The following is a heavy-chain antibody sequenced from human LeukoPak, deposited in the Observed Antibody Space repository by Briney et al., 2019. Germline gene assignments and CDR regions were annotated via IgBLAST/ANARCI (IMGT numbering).Heavy chain of an antibody. Sequence: GGSLRLSCAASGFSFSSYATSWVRQAPGKGLEWVSTISGTGVSTYYAHSVKGRFTISRDNSKNTVYLQIDSLRAEDTALYYCAKDSSGYYHAWYYFDYWGQGSLVTVSS. D-gene: IGHD3-22*01. CDR2: ISGTGVST. CDR3: AKDSSGYYHAWYYFDY. CDR1: GFSFSSYA. J-gene: IGHJ4*02. V-gene: IGHV3-23*01.